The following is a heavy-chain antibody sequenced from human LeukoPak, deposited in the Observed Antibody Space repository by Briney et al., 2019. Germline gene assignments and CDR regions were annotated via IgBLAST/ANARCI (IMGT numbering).Heavy chain of an antibody. D-gene: IGHD3-10*01. CDR2: MNPSSGNT. Sequence: ASVKASCKASGYTFTSYDINWVRQAPGQGPEWMGWMNPSSGNTGYAQRFQGRVSMTRDTSTNTAYLELSSLRSEDTAVYYCATHTYYYSSGSFAYWGQGTLVTVSS. CDR3: ATHTYYYSSGSFAY. J-gene: IGHJ4*02. CDR1: GYTFTSYD. V-gene: IGHV1-8*01.